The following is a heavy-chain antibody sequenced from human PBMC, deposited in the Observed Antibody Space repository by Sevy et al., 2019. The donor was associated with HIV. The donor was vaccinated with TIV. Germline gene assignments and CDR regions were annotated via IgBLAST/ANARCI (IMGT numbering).Heavy chain of an antibody. V-gene: IGHV3-7*01. D-gene: IGHD3-22*01. CDR1: GFTFSSYW. CDR3: AREINYYDSSGYPVNYFDY. Sequence: GGSLRLSCAASGFTFSSYWMSWVRQAPGKGLEWVANIKQDGSEKYYVDSVKGRFTISRDNAKNSLYLQMNSLRAEDTAVYYCAREINYYDSSGYPVNYFDYWGQGTLVTV. CDR2: IKQDGSEK. J-gene: IGHJ4*02.